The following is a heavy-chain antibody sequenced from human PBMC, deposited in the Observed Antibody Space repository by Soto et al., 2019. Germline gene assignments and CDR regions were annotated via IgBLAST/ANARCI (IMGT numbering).Heavy chain of an antibody. V-gene: IGHV4-31*03. CDR2: IYYSGST. CDR3: ARVNRDYYGMDV. J-gene: IGHJ6*02. CDR1: GGSISSGGYY. D-gene: IGHD3-22*01. Sequence: SETLSLSCTVSGGSISSGGYYWSWIRQHPGKGLEWIGYIYYSGSTYYNPSLKSRVTISVDTSKNQFSLKLSSVTAADTAVYYCARVNRDYYGMDVWGQGTTVTVSS.